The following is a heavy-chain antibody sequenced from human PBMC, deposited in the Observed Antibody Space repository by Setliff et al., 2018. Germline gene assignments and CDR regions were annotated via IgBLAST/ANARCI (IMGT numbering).Heavy chain of an antibody. CDR2: IYSGGTT. D-gene: IGHD1-1*01. Sequence: SETLSLTCKVSGDSMNSGVYYWAWIRQPPGKGLEWIGRIYSGGTTYYNSSLKSRVTISVDTSKSQFSLRLNSVTAADTAVYYCARTGTYRYFDYWGRGALVTVSS. J-gene: IGHJ4*02. V-gene: IGHV4-39*01. CDR1: GDSMNSGVYY. CDR3: ARTGTYRYFDY.